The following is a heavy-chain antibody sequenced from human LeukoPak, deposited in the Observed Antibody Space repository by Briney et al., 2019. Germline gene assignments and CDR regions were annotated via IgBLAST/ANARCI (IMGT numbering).Heavy chain of an antibody. CDR2: ISSSSSYL. CDR3: ARGDSSDY. J-gene: IGHJ4*02. D-gene: IGHD3-22*01. Sequence: GGSLRLSCAASGFTFSSYAMHWVRQAPGKGLEWVSSISSSSSYLYYADSVKGRFTISRDNAKNSLYLQMNSLRAEDTAVYYCARGDSSDYWGQGTLVTVSS. V-gene: IGHV3-21*01. CDR1: GFTFSSYA.